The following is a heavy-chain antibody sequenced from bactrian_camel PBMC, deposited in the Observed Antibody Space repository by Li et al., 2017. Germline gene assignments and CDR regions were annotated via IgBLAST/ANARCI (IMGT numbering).Heavy chain of an antibody. D-gene: IGHD2*01. Sequence: VQLVESGGGSVQAGGSLTLSCVVSEYSFSDACMGWFRQAPGEEREEVAAIDSNGKTTYRDSVKGRFTVSKDNSENTVYLQMNNLQVEDSAVYYCAARHCSSYEYNYWGQGTQVTVS. CDR2: IDSNGKT. J-gene: IGHJ4*01. V-gene: IGHV3S55*01. CDR1: EYSFSDAC. CDR3: AARHCSSYEYNY.